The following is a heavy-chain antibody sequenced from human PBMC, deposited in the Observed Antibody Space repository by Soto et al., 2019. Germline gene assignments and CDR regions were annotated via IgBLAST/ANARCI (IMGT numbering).Heavy chain of an antibody. D-gene: IGHD6-19*01. J-gene: IGHJ4*02. V-gene: IGHV3-23*01. CDR1: GFTFSSYA. Sequence: GGFLRLSCAASGFTFSSYAMSWVRQAPGKGLEWVSAISGSGGSTYYADSVKGRFTISRDNSKNTLYLQMNSLRAEDKAVYYCAKDEYSSGWHSFDYWGQGTLVTVSS. CDR3: AKDEYSSGWHSFDY. CDR2: ISGSGGST.